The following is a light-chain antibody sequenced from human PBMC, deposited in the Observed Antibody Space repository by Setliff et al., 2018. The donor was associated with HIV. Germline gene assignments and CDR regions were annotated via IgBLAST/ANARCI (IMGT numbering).Light chain of an antibody. CDR1: SDDVGNFNY. CDR3: SSYTNHGVLFV. Sequence: QSALTQPASVSGSPGQSVTISCTGPSDDVGNFNYVSWYQQHPVKGPKLIVFDVSRRPSGVSHRFSGSKSGNTASLTISGLENEDEAAYYCSSYTNHGVLFVFGTGTKVTVL. CDR2: DVS. J-gene: IGLJ1*01. V-gene: IGLV2-14*03.